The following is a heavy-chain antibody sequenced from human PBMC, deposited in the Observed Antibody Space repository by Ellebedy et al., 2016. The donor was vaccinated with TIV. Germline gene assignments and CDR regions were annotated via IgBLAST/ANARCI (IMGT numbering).Heavy chain of an antibody. D-gene: IGHD6-19*01. CDR2: INAGNGNT. CDR3: ARGNKQWLEHY. V-gene: IGHV1-3*01. CDR1: GFTFPTSA. Sequence: ASVKVSCKASGFTFPTSAIQWVRQAPGQRLEWMGWINAGNGNTKYSQKFQGRVSITRDTSASTAYMEVSSLRSQDTAVYYCARGNKQWLEHYWGQGTLVTVSS. J-gene: IGHJ4*02.